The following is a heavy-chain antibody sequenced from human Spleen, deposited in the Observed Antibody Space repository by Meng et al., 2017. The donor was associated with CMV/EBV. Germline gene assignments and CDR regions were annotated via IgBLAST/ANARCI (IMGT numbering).Heavy chain of an antibody. D-gene: IGHD3-3*01. CDR2: INSDGSST. CDR3: ARDQDGSGFFAN. J-gene: IGHJ4*02. V-gene: IGHV3-74*01. CDR1: GFTFSSYW. Sequence: GESLKISCAASGFTFSSYWMHWVRQAPGKGLVWVSRINSDGSSTSYADSVKGRFTISRDNAKNTLYLQMNSLRAEDTAVYYCARDQDGSGFFANWGQGTLVTVSS.